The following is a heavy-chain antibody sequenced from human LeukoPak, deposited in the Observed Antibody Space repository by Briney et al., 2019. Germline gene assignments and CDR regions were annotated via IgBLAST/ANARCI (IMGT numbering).Heavy chain of an antibody. CDR3: ARDQSDHAAHYFDY. CDR1: GYTFTSYD. CDR2: MNPNSGNT. V-gene: IGHV1-8*01. J-gene: IGHJ4*02. D-gene: IGHD1-14*01. Sequence: ASVKVSCKASGYTFTSYDINWVRQATGQGLEWMGWMNPNSGNTGYAQKFQGRVTMTRNTSISTAYMELSSLRSEDTAVYYCARDQSDHAAHYFDYWGQGTLVTVSS.